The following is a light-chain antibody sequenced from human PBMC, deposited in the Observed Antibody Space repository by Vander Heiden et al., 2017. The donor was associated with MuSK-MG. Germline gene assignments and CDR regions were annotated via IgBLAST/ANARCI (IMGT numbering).Light chain of an antibody. Sequence: QSALTQPASVSGSPGQSITISCTGTSSDVGSYNLVSWYQQHPGKAPKLMIYEVSKRPSGVSNRFSGSKSGNTASLTISGLQAEDEADDDCCSYAGSSTFVVCGGGTKLTVL. J-gene: IGLJ2*01. CDR1: SSDVGSYNL. CDR2: EVS. V-gene: IGLV2-23*02. CDR3: CSYAGSSTFVV.